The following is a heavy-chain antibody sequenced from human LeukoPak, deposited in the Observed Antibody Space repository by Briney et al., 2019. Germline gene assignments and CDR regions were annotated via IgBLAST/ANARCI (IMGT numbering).Heavy chain of an antibody. V-gene: IGHV4-4*07. CDR3: ARDFIGGAYYYDSSGY. J-gene: IGHJ4*02. CDR2: IYTSGST. D-gene: IGHD3-22*01. Sequence: SETLSLTCTVSGGSISSYYWSWIRQPAGKGLEWIGRIYTSGSTNYNPSLKSRVTISVDTSKNQFSLKLSSVTAADTAVYYCARDFIGGAYYYDSSGYWGQGTLVTVSS. CDR1: GGSISSYY.